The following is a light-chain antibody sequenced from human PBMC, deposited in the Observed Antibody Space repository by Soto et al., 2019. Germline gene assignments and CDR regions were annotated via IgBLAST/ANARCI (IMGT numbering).Light chain of an antibody. CDR2: GAS. V-gene: IGKV3-20*01. J-gene: IGKJ5*01. Sequence: EIVLTQSPGTLSLSPGDRATLSCRASQSVSSSYLAWYQQKPGQAPRLLLDGASSRATGIPDRFSGSGSGTDFTLTISRLEPEDFAVYYCQQYGSSPRVHTFGQGTRLEIK. CDR3: QQYGSSPRVHT. CDR1: QSVSSSY.